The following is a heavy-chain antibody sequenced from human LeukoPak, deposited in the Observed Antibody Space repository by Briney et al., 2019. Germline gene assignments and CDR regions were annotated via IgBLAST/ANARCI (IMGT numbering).Heavy chain of an antibody. D-gene: IGHD3-22*01. V-gene: IGHV3-48*04. CDR1: GFTFSSYT. J-gene: IGHJ4*02. CDR2: ISSSSSMI. CDR3: ARDNYDSSGYYFD. Sequence: GGSLRLSCAASGFTFSSYTMNWVRQAPGKGLEWVSYISSSSSMIYYADSVKGRFTISRDNAKKSLYLQMNSLRAEDTAVYYCARDNYDSSGYYFDWGQGTLVTVSS.